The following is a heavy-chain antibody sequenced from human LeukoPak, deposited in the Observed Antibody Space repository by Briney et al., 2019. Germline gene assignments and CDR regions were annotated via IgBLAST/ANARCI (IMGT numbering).Heavy chain of an antibody. D-gene: IGHD2-2*02. J-gene: IGHJ4*02. CDR2: IIPILGIA. CDR3: ARAPGYCSSTSCYTFEDY. Sequence: GASVKVSCKASGGTFSSYAISWVRQAPGQGLEWMGRIIPILGIANYAQKFQGRVTMTRDTSTSTVYMELSSLRSEDTAVYYCARAPGYCSSTSCYTFEDYWGQGTLVTVSS. V-gene: IGHV1-69*04. CDR1: GGTFSSYA.